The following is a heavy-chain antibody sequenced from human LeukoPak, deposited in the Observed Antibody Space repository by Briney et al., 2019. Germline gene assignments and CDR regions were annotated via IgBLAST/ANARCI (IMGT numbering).Heavy chain of an antibody. Sequence: VASVKVSCKASGYTFTRHYIQWVRQAPGQGLEWMGWINPNSGGTNYAQKFQGRVTMTRDTSISTAYMELSRLRSDDTAVYYCARDAGSSVGFGELLIRYYFDYWGQGTLVTVSS. CDR1: GYTFTRHY. CDR3: ARDAGSSVGFGELLIRYYFDY. V-gene: IGHV1-2*02. J-gene: IGHJ4*02. D-gene: IGHD3-10*01. CDR2: INPNSGGT.